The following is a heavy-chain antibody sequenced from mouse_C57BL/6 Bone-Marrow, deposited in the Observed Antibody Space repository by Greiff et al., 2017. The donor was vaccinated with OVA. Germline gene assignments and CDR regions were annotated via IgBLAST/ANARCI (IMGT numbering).Heavy chain of an antibody. CDR2: ISYDGSN. D-gene: IGHD2-2*01. CDR3: ARVLWLRRKAMDY. Sequence: DVKLQESGPGLVKPSQSLSLTCSVTGYSITSGYYWNWIRQFPGNKLEWMGYISYDGSNNYNPSLKNRISITRDTSKNQFFLKLNSVTTEDTATYYCARVLWLRRKAMDYWGQGTSVTVSS. CDR1: GYSITSGYY. V-gene: IGHV3-6*01. J-gene: IGHJ4*01.